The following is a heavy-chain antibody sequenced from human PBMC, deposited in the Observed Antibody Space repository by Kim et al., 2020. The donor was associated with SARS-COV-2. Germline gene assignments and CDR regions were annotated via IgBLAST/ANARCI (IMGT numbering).Heavy chain of an antibody. D-gene: IGHD2-2*01. V-gene: IGHV1-24*01. CDR2: FDPEDGET. Sequence: ASVKVSCKVSGYTLTELSMHWVRQAPGKGLEWMGGFDPEDGETIYAQKFQGRVTMTEDTSTDTAYMELSSLRSEYTAVYYCATHPPYCSSTSCYYYGMDVWGQGTTVTVSS. CDR1: GYTLTELS. J-gene: IGHJ6*02. CDR3: ATHPPYCSSTSCYYYGMDV.